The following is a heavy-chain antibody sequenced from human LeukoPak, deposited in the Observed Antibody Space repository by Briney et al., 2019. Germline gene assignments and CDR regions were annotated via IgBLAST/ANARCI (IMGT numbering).Heavy chain of an antibody. D-gene: IGHD4-23*01. Sequence: SETLSLTCTVSGGSISSSSYYWGWIRQPPGKGLEWIGSIYYSGSTYYNPSLKSRVTISVDTSKNQFSLKLSSVTAADTAVYYCARISNGGAAGYYYYYYMDVWGKGTTVTISS. CDR3: ARISNGGAAGYYYYYYMDV. CDR1: GGSISSSSYY. J-gene: IGHJ6*03. V-gene: IGHV4-39*01. CDR2: IYYSGST.